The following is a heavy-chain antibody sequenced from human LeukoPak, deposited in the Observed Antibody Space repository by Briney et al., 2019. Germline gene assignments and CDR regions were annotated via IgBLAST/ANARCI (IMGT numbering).Heavy chain of an antibody. CDR2: INHSGST. D-gene: IGHD6-19*01. Sequence: PSETLSLTCAVYGGSFSGYYWSWIRQPPGKGLEWIGEINHSGSTNYNPSLKSRVTISVDTSKNQFSLKLSSVTAADTAVYYCARSRYSSGWSGTAKGISFQHWGQGTLVTVSS. CDR3: ARSRYSSGWSGTAKGISFQH. V-gene: IGHV4-34*01. J-gene: IGHJ1*01. CDR1: GGSFSGYY.